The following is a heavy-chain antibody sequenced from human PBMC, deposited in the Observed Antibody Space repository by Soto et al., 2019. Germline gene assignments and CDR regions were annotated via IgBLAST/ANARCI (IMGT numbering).Heavy chain of an antibody. CDR1: CYTFTSYG. Sequence: ASVKVSCKASCYTFTSYGISLLRHYPGQWLEWMGWISAYNGNTNYAQKLQGRVTMTTDTSTSTAYMELRSLRSDDTAVYYCARDRGPRYSGYGENTDYWGQGTLVTVSS. J-gene: IGHJ4*02. CDR2: ISAYNGNT. V-gene: IGHV1-18*01. D-gene: IGHD5-12*01. CDR3: ARDRGPRYSGYGENTDY.